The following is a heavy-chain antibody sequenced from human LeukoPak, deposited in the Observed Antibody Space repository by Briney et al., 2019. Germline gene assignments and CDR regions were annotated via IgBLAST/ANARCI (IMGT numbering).Heavy chain of an antibody. Sequence: SETLSLTCTVSGGSISSSSYYWGWIRQPPGKGLEWIGSIYYSGSTYYNPSLKSRVTISVDTSKNQFSLTLSSVTAADTAVYYCARVIIWFDPWGQGTLVTVSS. CDR3: ARVIIWFDP. D-gene: IGHD3-10*01. CDR1: GGSISSSSYY. CDR2: IYYSGST. V-gene: IGHV4-39*07. J-gene: IGHJ5*02.